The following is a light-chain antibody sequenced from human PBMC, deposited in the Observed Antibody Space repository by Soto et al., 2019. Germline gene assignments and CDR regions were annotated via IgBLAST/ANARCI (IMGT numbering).Light chain of an antibody. CDR2: LGS. CDR1: QNLLHSNGYNY. CDR3: MQVLQTSLV. J-gene: IGKJ4*01. V-gene: IGKV2-28*01. Sequence: DIVMTQSPLSLPVTPGEPASISCRSSQNLLHSNGYNYLDWYLQKPGQSPQLLIYLGSNRASGVPDRFSGSGSGTDFILTISRVEAEDVGVYYCMQVLQTSLVFGGGTRVEI.